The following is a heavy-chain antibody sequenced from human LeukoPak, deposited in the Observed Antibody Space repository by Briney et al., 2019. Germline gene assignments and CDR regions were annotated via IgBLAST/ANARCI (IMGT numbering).Heavy chain of an antibody. V-gene: IGHV4-38-2*02. CDR1: GYSISSGYY. CDR3: ARVTGYMIEDYFDN. J-gene: IGHJ4*02. CDR2: IYHSGST. D-gene: IGHD3-22*01. Sequence: SETLSLTCTVSGYSISSGYYWGWIRQPPGKGLEWIGSIYHSGSTYYNPSLKSRVTISVDTSKNQFPLKLSSVTAADTAVYYCARVTGYMIEDYFDNWGQGTLVTVSS.